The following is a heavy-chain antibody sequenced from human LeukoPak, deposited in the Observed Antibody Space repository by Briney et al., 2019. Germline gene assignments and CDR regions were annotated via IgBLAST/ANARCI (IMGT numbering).Heavy chain of an antibody. CDR3: ARDIYSSSSVYYYYYMDV. D-gene: IGHD6-6*01. Sequence: PGGSLRLSCAASGFTFSSYWMSWVRQAPGKGLEWVANIKQDGSEKYYVDSVKGRFTISRDNAKNSLYLQMNSLRAEDTAVYYCARDIYSSSSVYYYYYMDVWGKGTTVTVSS. J-gene: IGHJ6*03. CDR1: GFTFSSYW. CDR2: IKQDGSEK. V-gene: IGHV3-7*01.